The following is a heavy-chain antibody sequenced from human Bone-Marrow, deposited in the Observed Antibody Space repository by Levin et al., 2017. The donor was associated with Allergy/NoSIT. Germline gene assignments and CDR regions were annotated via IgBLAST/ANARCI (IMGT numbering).Heavy chain of an antibody. Sequence: PSETLSLTCTVSGDSISSGGYYWGWIRQHPGKGLDWIGYIYYSGNTYYNPSLKSRVTMSVDTSKNQFSLKLSSVTAADTAVYFCARTYYYGSGSYYPVLGWFDPWGQGSLVTVSS. CDR1: GDSISSGGYY. V-gene: IGHV4-31*03. CDR2: IYYSGNT. D-gene: IGHD3-10*01. J-gene: IGHJ5*02. CDR3: ARTYYYGSGSYYPVLGWFDP.